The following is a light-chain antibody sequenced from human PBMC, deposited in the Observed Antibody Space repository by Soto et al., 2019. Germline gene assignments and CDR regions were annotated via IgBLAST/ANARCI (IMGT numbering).Light chain of an antibody. CDR2: DTS. V-gene: IGKV3-15*01. CDR3: QPDYNWPPT. J-gene: IGKJ4*01. CDR1: QGIGDT. Sequence: EVVLRQSPAPLSVSPGAGATLSCRASQGIGDTLAWYQHKPGQTPRLLIYDTSTRAAGVPTRSGGSRPGAEFTLTINSLQTEDGAGDDGQPDYNWPPTVGGGTKVESK.